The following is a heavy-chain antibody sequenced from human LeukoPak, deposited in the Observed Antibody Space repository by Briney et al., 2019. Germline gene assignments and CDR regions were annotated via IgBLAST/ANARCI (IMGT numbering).Heavy chain of an antibody. CDR2: IKQDGSEK. CDR1: GFTFSSYW. Sequence: GGSLRFSCAASGFTFSSYWMSWVRQAPGKGLEWVANIKQDGSEKYYVDSVKGRFTISRDNAKNSLYLQMNSLRAEDTAVYYCARDHYDILTGYPYGMDVWGQGTTVTVSS. CDR3: ARDHYDILTGYPYGMDV. J-gene: IGHJ6*02. V-gene: IGHV3-7*01. D-gene: IGHD3-9*01.